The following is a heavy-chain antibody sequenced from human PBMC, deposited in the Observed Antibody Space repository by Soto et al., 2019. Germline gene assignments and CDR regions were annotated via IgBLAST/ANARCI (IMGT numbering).Heavy chain of an antibody. CDR3: ARDSRRIAAAPTLFQH. D-gene: IGHD6-13*01. Sequence: GGSLRLSCAASGFTFSSYAMHWVRQAPGKGLEWVAVISYDGSNKYYADSVKGRFTISRDNSKNTLYLQMNSLRAEDTAVYYCARDSRRIAAAPTLFQHWGQGTLVTVSP. CDR1: GFTFSSYA. V-gene: IGHV3-30-3*01. J-gene: IGHJ1*01. CDR2: ISYDGSNK.